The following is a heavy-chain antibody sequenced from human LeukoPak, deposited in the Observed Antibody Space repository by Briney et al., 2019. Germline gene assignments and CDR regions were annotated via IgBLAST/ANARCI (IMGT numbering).Heavy chain of an antibody. CDR2: INPSGGST. D-gene: IGHD6-13*01. V-gene: IGHV1-46*01. CDR3: ARDTAHLAAAGAEPFDY. Sequence: ASVKVSCKASGYTFTSYYMHWVRQAPGQGLEWMGIINPSGGSTSYAQKLQGRVTMTTDTSTSTAYMELRSLRSDDTAVYYCARDTAHLAAAGAEPFDYWGQGTLVTVSS. J-gene: IGHJ4*02. CDR1: GYTFTSYY.